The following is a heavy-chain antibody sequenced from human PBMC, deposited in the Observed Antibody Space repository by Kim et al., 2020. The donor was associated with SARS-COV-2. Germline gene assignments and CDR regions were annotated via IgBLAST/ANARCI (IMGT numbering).Heavy chain of an antibody. V-gene: IGHV3-21*01. CDR1: GFTFSSYS. CDR3: ARAGGYCSGGSCYHVDY. CDR2: ISSSSSYI. J-gene: IGHJ4*02. D-gene: IGHD2-15*01. Sequence: GGSLRLSCAASGFTFSSYSMNWVRQAPGKGLEWVSSISSSSSYIYYADSVKGRFTISRDNAKNSLYLQMNSLRAEDTAGYYCARAGGYCSGGSCYHVDYWGQGTLVTVSS.